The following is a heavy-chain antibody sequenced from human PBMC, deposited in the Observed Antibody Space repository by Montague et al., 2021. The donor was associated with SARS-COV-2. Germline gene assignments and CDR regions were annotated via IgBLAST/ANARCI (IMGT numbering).Heavy chain of an antibody. CDR1: GGSFIGYY. J-gene: IGHJ4*02. CDR2: INHNGNT. CDR3: ARRLYSFGSGTYRD. Sequence: SETLSLTCTVSGGSFIGYYWGWIRQPPGKGLEWIGEINHNGNTDYNPSLKRRLTISLDKSTTHISLQVTSMTAADTAVYFCARRLYSFGSGTYRDWGQGNLVTVSS. V-gene: IGHV4-34*01. D-gene: IGHD3-10*01.